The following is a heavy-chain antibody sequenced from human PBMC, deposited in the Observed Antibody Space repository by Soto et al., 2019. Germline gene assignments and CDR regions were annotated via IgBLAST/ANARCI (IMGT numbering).Heavy chain of an antibody. CDR1: GFTFGSYS. CDR3: AIGVITIFDLDAFDI. J-gene: IGHJ3*02. Sequence: PGGSLRLSCAASGFTFGSYSMNWVRQAPGKGLEWVSSISSSSSYIYYADSVKGRFTISRDNAKNSLYLQMNSLRAEDTAVYYCAIGVITIFDLDAFDIWGQGTMVPVSS. CDR2: ISSSSSYI. D-gene: IGHD3-3*01. V-gene: IGHV3-21*01.